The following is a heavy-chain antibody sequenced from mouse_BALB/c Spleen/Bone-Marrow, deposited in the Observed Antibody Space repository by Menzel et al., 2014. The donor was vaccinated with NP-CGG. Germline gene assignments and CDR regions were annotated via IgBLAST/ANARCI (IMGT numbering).Heavy chain of an antibody. Sequence: EVKLQESGAELVKPGASVKLSCTASGFNIKDTYMHWVKQRPEQGLERIGRIDPANGNTKYDPKFQGKATITADTSSNTAYLQLSSLTSEDTAVYYCASYYYGSSGFAYWGQGTLVTVSA. CDR1: GFNIKDTY. V-gene: IGHV14-3*02. CDR2: IDPANGNT. J-gene: IGHJ3*01. D-gene: IGHD1-1*01. CDR3: ASYYYGSSGFAY.